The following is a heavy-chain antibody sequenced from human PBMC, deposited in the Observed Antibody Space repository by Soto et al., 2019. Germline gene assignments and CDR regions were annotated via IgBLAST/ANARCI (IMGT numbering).Heavy chain of an antibody. Sequence: QVTLKESGPVLVKPTETLTLTCTVAVFSLSNARMGVSWIRQPPGKALEWLAHIFSNDEKSYSTSLKSRLPISQDTSKSQVVLTMTNMDPVDTATYYCARIVEGGYFWTTGWFDPWGQGTLVTVSS. CDR1: VFSLSNARMG. D-gene: IGHD3-3*01. J-gene: IGHJ5*02. CDR3: ARIVEGGYFWTTGWFDP. CDR2: IFSNDEK. V-gene: IGHV2-26*01.